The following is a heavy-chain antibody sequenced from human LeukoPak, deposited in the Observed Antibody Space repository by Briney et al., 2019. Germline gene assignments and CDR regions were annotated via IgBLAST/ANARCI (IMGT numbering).Heavy chain of an antibody. CDR3: ARDKYSSGWYPTPGNWFDP. D-gene: IGHD6-19*01. Sequence: SETLSLTCTVSGGSISSYYWSWIRQPPGKGLEWIGYIYYSGSTNYNPSLKSRVTISVDTSKNQSSLKLSSVTAADTAVYYCARDKYSSGWYPTPGNWFDPWGQGTLVTVSS. V-gene: IGHV4-59*01. J-gene: IGHJ5*02. CDR1: GGSISSYY. CDR2: IYYSGST.